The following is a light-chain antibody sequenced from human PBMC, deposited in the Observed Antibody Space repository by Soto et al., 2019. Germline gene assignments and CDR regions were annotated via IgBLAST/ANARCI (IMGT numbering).Light chain of an antibody. CDR2: KAS. V-gene: IGKV1-5*03. J-gene: IGKJ3*01. CDR3: QQYNSYPFT. CDR1: QSVSSW. Sequence: DIQMTQSPSTLSASVGDKVTITCRASQSVSSWLAWYQQKPGKAPKLLIYKASSLESEVPSRFSGSESGTEFTLTISGLQPDDFATYYCQQYNSYPFTFGPGTKVDIK.